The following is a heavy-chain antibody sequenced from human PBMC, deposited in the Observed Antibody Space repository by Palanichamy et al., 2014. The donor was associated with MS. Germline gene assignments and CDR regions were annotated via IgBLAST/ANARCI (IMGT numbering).Heavy chain of an antibody. CDR1: GGSISSSSYS. CDR3: ARRVRGNRSSSWYLIDY. D-gene: IGHD6-13*01. Sequence: QLQLQESGPGLVKPSETLSLTCTVSGGSISSSSYSWGWIRQPPGKGLEWIGGIDYSGTTHYNPALKSRVTISVDTSKNQFSLKLSSVTAADTAVYYCARRVRGNRSSSWYLIDYWGQGTLVTVAS. V-gene: IGHV4-39*01. CDR2: IDYSGTT. J-gene: IGHJ4*02.